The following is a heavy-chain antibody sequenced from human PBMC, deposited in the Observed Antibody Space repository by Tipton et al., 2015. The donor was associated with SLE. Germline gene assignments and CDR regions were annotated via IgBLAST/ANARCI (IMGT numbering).Heavy chain of an antibody. CDR3: ARDQRELLWFGELKGDDAFDI. CDR1: GGSFSDYY. D-gene: IGHD3-10*01. V-gene: IGHV4-34*01. Sequence: TLSLTCAVYGGSFSDYYWSWIRQPPGKGLEWIGEINHGGSTNYNPSLKSRVTISVDTSKNQFSLKLSSVTAADTAVYYCARDQRELLWFGELKGDDAFDIWGQGTMVTVSS. CDR2: INHGGST. J-gene: IGHJ3*02.